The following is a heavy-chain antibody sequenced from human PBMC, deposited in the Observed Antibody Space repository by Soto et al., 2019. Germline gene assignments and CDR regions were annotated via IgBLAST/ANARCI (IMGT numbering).Heavy chain of an antibody. Sequence: GGSLRLSCAASGFTFSSYAMHWVRQAPGKGLEWVAVISYDGSNKYYADSVKGRFTISRDNPKNTLYLQMNSLRAEDTAVYYCARASFGSYGYFDYWGQGTLVTVSS. CDR3: ARASFGSYGYFDY. D-gene: IGHD1-26*01. J-gene: IGHJ4*02. V-gene: IGHV3-30-3*01. CDR1: GFTFSSYA. CDR2: ISYDGSNK.